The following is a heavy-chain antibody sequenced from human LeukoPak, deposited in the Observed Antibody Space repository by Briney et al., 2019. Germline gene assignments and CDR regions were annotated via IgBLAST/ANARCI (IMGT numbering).Heavy chain of an antibody. V-gene: IGHV3-23*01. J-gene: IGHJ4*02. Sequence: PGGSLRLSCAASGFIFAGFGMSWVRQAPGKGLEWVSGISGSGGRTYYADSVKGRFTISRDNSKNTLYLQMNSLRAEDTAVYYCAKTRGSGPFDYWGQGTLVTVSS. D-gene: IGHD3-10*01. CDR2: ISGSGGRT. CDR1: GFIFAGFG. CDR3: AKTRGSGPFDY.